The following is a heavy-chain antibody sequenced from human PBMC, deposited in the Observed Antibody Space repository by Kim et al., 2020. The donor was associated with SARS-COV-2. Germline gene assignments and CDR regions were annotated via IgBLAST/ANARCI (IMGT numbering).Heavy chain of an antibody. D-gene: IGHD3-10*01. CDR3: AKGELGFGENGFDY. J-gene: IGHJ4*02. V-gene: IGHV3-9*01. Sequence: ADPVKGRFTISRDNAKNSLYLQRNRLRAEDTALYYCAKGELGFGENGFDYWGQGTLVTVSS.